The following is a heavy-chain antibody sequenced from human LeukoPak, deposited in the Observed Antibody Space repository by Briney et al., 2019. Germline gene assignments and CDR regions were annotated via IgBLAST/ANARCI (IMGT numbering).Heavy chain of an antibody. CDR1: GYTLTELS. CDR3: ATGSGSSSIWYFQH. Sequence: ASVTVSCKVSGYTLTELSMHWVRQSPGKGLEWMGGFDPEDGETIYAQKFQGRVTMTEDTSTDTAYMELSSLRSEDTAVYYCATGSGSSSIWYFQHWGQGTLVTVSS. CDR2: FDPEDGET. J-gene: IGHJ1*01. V-gene: IGHV1-24*01. D-gene: IGHD6-13*01.